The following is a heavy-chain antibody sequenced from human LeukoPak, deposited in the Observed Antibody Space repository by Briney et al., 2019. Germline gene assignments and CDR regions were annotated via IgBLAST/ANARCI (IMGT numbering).Heavy chain of an antibody. CDR1: GGSISSGDYY. V-gene: IGHV4-30-4*08. CDR2: IYYSGST. D-gene: IGHD4-17*01. Sequence: SQTLSLTCTVSGGSISSGDYYWSWIRQPPGKGLEWIGNIYYSGSTYYNPSLKSRVTISVDTSKNQFSLKLSSVTAADTAVYYCARTYGDYVPYYFDYWGQGTLVTVSS. CDR3: ARTYGDYVPYYFDY. J-gene: IGHJ4*02.